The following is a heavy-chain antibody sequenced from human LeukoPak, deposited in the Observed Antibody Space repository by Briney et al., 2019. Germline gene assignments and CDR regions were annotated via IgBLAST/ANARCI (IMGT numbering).Heavy chain of an antibody. Sequence: ASVKVSCKASGYTFTSYDINWVRQATGQGLEWMGWMNPNSGNTGYAQKFQGRVTMTRNTSISTAYMELSSLRSEDTAVYYCARGRGLYSCGYDAFDIWGQGTMVTVSS. J-gene: IGHJ3*02. CDR2: MNPNSGNT. CDR1: GYTFTSYD. V-gene: IGHV1-8*01. CDR3: ARGRGLYSCGYDAFDI. D-gene: IGHD5-18*01.